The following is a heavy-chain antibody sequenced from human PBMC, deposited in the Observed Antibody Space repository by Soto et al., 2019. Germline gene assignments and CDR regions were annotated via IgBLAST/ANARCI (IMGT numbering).Heavy chain of an antibody. CDR3: ARVAEQRLVLTLDY. CDR1: GYTFTSYG. CDR2: ISAYNGNT. J-gene: IGHJ4*02. V-gene: IGHV1-18*01. Sequence: QVQLVQSGAEVKKPGASVKVSCKASGYTFTSYGISWVRQAPGQGLEWMGWISAYNGNTNYAQKHQGRVTRPTDTATSPAYMELRGLRADDTAVYYCARVAEQRLVLTLDYWGQGTLVTVSS. D-gene: IGHD6-13*01.